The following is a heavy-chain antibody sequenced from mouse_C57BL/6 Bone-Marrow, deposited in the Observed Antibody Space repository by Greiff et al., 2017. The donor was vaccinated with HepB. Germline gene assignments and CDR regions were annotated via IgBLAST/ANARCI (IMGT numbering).Heavy chain of an antibody. Sequence: VQLQQSGPELVKPGASVKIPCKASGYTFTDYNMDWVKQSHGKSLEWIGDINPNNGGTIYNQKFKGKATLTVDKSSSTAYMELRSLTSEDTAVYYCAREGLSAVVARYFDVWGTGTTVTVSS. CDR2: INPNNGGT. CDR3: AREGLSAVVARYFDV. V-gene: IGHV1-18*01. CDR1: GYTFTDYN. J-gene: IGHJ1*03. D-gene: IGHD1-1*01.